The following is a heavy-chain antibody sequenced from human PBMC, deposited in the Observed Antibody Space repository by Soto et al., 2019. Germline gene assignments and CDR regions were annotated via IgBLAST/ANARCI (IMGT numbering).Heavy chain of an antibody. V-gene: IGHV1-18*01. CDR1: GYTFTSYG. Sequence: QVQLVQSGAEVKKPGASVKVSCKASGYTFTSYGISWVRQAPGQGLEWMGWISAYNGNTNYAQKLQGRVTMTTDPSTSTAYMELRSLRSDDTAVYYCARDRADIVVVVAATLDAFDIWGQGTMVTVSS. D-gene: IGHD2-15*01. CDR3: ARDRADIVVVVAATLDAFDI. CDR2: ISAYNGNT. J-gene: IGHJ3*02.